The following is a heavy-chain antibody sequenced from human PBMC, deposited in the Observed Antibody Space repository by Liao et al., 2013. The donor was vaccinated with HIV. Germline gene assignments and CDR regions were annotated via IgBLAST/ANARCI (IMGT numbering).Heavy chain of an antibody. J-gene: IGHJ1*01. CDR1: GGSISSSSYY. CDR2: IYYSGST. D-gene: IGHD3-22*01. V-gene: IGHV4-39*07. Sequence: QLQLQESGPGLVKPSETLSLTCTVSGGSISSSSYYWGWIRQPPGKGLEWMGIIYYSGSTYYNPSLKSRVTISVDTSKNQFSLRLSSVTAADTAVYYCARDPGYYDSSASRGNFQHWGQGTLVTVSS. CDR3: ARDPGYYDSSASRGNFQH.